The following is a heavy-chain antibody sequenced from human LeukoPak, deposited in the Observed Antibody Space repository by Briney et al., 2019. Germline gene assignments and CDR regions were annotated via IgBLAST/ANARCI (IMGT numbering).Heavy chain of an antibody. CDR3: TKEIIAAPGNYFDY. CDR1: GFTFSSYA. D-gene: IGHD6-13*01. CDR2: IGDSGGST. J-gene: IGHJ4*02. Sequence: GGSLRLSCAASGFTFSSYAMSWVRQAPGKGLEWVSTIGDSGGSTYYADSVKGRFTISRDNSKNTLYLQMNSLRAEDTAVYYCTKEIIAAPGNYFDYWGQGTLVTVSS. V-gene: IGHV3-23*01.